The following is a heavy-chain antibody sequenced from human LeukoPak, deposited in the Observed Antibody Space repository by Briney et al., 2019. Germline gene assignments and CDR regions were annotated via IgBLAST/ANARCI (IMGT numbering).Heavy chain of an antibody. CDR1: GGSISSSSYN. CDR3: ASSTYDFWSGYPTRFDY. V-gene: IGHV4-39*07. CDR2: IYYSGST. J-gene: IGHJ4*02. D-gene: IGHD3-3*01. Sequence: SETLSLTCTVSGGSISSSSYNWGGIRQPPGKGLEWLGSIYYSGSTYYNPSLKSRVTISVDTSKNQFSLKLSSVTAADTAVYYCASSTYDFWSGYPTRFDYWGQGTLVTVSS.